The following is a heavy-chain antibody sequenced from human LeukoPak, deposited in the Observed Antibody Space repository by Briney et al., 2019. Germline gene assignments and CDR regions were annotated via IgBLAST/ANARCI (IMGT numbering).Heavy chain of an antibody. V-gene: IGHV4-30-2*01. Sequence: SETLSLTCTVSGGSISSGGYYWSWIRQPPGKGLEWIGYIYHSGSTYYNPSLKSRVTISVDTSKNQFSLKLSSVTAADTAVYYCARVRSSITMVRGVIDYWGQGTLVTVSS. J-gene: IGHJ4*02. CDR3: ARVRSSITMVRGVIDY. CDR2: IYHSGST. CDR1: GGSISSGGYY. D-gene: IGHD3-10*01.